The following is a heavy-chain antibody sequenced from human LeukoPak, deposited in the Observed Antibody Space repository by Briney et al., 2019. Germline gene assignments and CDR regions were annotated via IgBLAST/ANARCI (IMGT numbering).Heavy chain of an antibody. V-gene: IGHV4-39*01. CDR1: GDSMTLYY. D-gene: IGHD3-22*01. CDR3: ARRRVTMIVVVPRPGAIDY. CDR2: IYYSGST. Sequence: SETLSLTCTVSGDSMTLYYWSWIRQPPGKGLEWIGSIYYSGSTYYNPSLKSRVTISVDTSKNQFSLKLSSVTAADTAVYYCARRRVTMIVVVPRPGAIDYWGQGTLVTVSS. J-gene: IGHJ4*02.